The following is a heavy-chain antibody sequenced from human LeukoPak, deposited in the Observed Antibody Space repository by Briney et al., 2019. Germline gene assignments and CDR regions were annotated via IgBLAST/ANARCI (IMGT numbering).Heavy chain of an antibody. J-gene: IGHJ4*02. CDR2: ISTDGSST. Sequence: SGGSLRLSCAASGFTFSNYWMHWVRQAPGKGLVWVSRISTDGSSTDYADSVQGRFTVSRDNTKNTLYLQVNSLRAEDTAVYYCARVSCSSTTCKYPFDYWGQGTLVTVSS. CDR3: ARVSCSSTTCKYPFDY. V-gene: IGHV3-74*01. CDR1: GFTFSNYW. D-gene: IGHD2-2*01.